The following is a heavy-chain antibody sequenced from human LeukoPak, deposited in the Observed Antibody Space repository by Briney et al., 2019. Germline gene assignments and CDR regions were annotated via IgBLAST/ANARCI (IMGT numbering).Heavy chain of an antibody. V-gene: IGHV1-69*01. Sequence: EAPVKVSCEASGGTFSSYAISWVRQAPGQGLEWMGGIIPIFGTANYAQKFQGRVTITADESTSTAYMELSSLRSEDTAVYYCASPYYYDSSGYYSAFDIWGQGTMVTVSS. CDR2: IIPIFGTA. J-gene: IGHJ3*02. D-gene: IGHD3-22*01. CDR1: GGTFSSYA. CDR3: ASPYYYDSSGYYSAFDI.